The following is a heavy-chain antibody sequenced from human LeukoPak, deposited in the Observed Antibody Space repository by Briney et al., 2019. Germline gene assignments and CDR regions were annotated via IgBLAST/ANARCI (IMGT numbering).Heavy chain of an antibody. CDR2: IIPIFGTA. CDR1: GGTFSSYA. CDR3: AFASLSPYYYYYMDV. D-gene: IGHD2/OR15-2a*01. Sequence: SVKVSCKASGGTFSSYAISWVRQAPGQGLEWTGGIIPIFGTANYAQKFQGRVTITADESTSTAYMELSSLRSEDTAAYYCAFASLSPYYYYYMDVWGKGTTVTVSS. V-gene: IGHV1-69*13. J-gene: IGHJ6*03.